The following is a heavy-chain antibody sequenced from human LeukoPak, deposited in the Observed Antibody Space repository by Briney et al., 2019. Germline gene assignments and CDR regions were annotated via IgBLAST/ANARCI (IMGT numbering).Heavy chain of an antibody. J-gene: IGHJ4*02. D-gene: IGHD6-25*01. CDR3: ARDPVGAAGDFDF. Sequence: GGSLRLSCAASGFTFSTYWMHWVRQAPGKGLVWVSRINTDGSTTDYADSVKGRFTMSRDNAKNTLYLQMSSLRAEDTALYYWARDPVGAAGDFDFWGQGTLVTVAS. CDR2: INTDGSTT. V-gene: IGHV3-74*01. CDR1: GFTFSTYW.